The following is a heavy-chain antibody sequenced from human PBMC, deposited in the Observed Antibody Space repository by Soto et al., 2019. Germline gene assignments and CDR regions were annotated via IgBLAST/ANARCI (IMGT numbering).Heavy chain of an antibody. J-gene: IGHJ4*02. V-gene: IGHV4-30-2*01. CDR3: ARERGGYGLFDS. D-gene: IGHD5-18*01. CDR1: GGSISNAAYS. Sequence: SETLSLTCTVSGGSISNAAYSWSWIRQPPGKGLEWIGYIYPSGMPFYNPSLRSRVTISIDRSNDQFSLNLKSVTAADTAVYYCARERGGYGLFDSWGQGTLVTISS. CDR2: IYPSGMP.